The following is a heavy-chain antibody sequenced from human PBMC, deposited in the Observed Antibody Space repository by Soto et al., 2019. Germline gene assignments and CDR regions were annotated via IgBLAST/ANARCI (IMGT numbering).Heavy chain of an antibody. CDR1: GYNFTTYV. CDR2: INCGSGNT. D-gene: IGHD6-19*01. CDR3: ARGYTSGWTFDF. Sequence: QVQLVQSGAEVKQPGASASVSCKASGYNFTTYVVHWLRQAPGQGPEWMGWINCGSGNTVYSQKFQGRGTFTRDTSARTAYMDLNSLTSGDKAVYYCARGYTSGWTFDFWGRGTLVTVSS. V-gene: IGHV1-3*01. J-gene: IGHJ4*02.